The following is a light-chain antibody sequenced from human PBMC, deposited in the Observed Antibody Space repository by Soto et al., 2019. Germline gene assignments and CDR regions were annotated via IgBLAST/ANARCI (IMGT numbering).Light chain of an antibody. CDR1: SSNIGAGYD. CDR3: QSFDSSLSVL. CDR2: NVN. Sequence: QSVLTQPPSLSGAPGQRVAISCTGSSSNIGAGYDVHWYQQVPGTVPKLLIYNVNSRPSGVPDQFSGSKSGTSASLAITGLQAEDEADYYCQSFDSSLSVLFGGGTKLTVL. J-gene: IGLJ2*01. V-gene: IGLV1-40*01.